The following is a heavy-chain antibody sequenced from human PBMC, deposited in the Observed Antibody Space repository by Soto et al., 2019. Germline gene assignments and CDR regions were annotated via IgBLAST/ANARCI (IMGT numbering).Heavy chain of an antibody. D-gene: IGHD2-2*01. CDR3: ARSSNSANSFDY. V-gene: IGHV4-31*01. CDR2: IYYSGRT. Sequence: QVQLQESGPGLVKPSQTLSLTCTVSGGSISSGGYYWSWIRQHPGKGLEWIGYIYYSGRTYYSPSLTRPVTILVESSKNQVSLNLSSVTAADTAVYSCARSSNSANSFDYWGQGTLVTVSS. CDR1: GGSISSGGYY. J-gene: IGHJ4*02.